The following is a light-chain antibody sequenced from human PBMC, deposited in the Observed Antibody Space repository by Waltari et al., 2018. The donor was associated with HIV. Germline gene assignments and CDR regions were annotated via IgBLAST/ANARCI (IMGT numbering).Light chain of an antibody. CDR1: QRVNSN. J-gene: IGKJ2*02. V-gene: IGKV3-15*01. CDR2: GAS. Sequence: EIVMTQSPATLSVSPGERATLSCRASQRVNSNLAWYQQKPGQAPRLLIYGASTRATGIPARFSGSGSGTEFTLTISSLQSEDFAVYYCQHYNNWPPWTFGQGTQLEIK. CDR3: QHYNNWPPWT.